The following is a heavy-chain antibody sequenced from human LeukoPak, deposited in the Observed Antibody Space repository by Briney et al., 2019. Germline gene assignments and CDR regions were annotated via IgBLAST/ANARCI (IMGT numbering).Heavy chain of an antibody. CDR3: ARDMGLLWFGELLTDY. V-gene: IGHV1-2*02. CDR1: GYTFTSYG. CDR2: INPNSGGT. Sequence: ASVKVSCKASGYTFTSYGISWVRQAPGQGLEWMGWINPNSGGTNYAQKFQGRVTMTRDTSISTAYMELSRLRSDDTAVYYCARDMGLLWFGELLTDYWGQGTLVTVSS. J-gene: IGHJ4*02. D-gene: IGHD3-10*01.